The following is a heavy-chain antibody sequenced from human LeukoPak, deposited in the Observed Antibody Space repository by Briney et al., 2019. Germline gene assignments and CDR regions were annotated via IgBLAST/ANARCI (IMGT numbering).Heavy chain of an antibody. CDR1: GGTFSSYA. V-gene: IGHV1-18*01. Sequence: ASVKVSCKASGGTFSSYAISWVRQAPGQGLEWMGWISAYNGNTNYAQKLQGRVTMTTDTSTSTAYMELRSLRSDDTAVYYCARGHCSGGSCYSEYGDYWGQGTLVTVSS. CDR3: ARGHCSGGSCYSEYGDY. CDR2: ISAYNGNT. D-gene: IGHD2-15*01. J-gene: IGHJ4*02.